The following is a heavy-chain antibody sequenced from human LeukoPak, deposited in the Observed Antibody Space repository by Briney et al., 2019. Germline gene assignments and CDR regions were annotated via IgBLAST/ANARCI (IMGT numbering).Heavy chain of an antibody. Sequence: ASVKVSCKASGGTFSSYAISWVRQAPGQGLEWMGGIIPIFGTANYAQKFQGRVTITADESTSTAYMELSSLTSEDTAVYYCVRDGEGVAISVNYWFAPWGQGTLVTVSS. CDR1: GGTFSSYA. CDR2: IIPIFGTA. D-gene: IGHD3-10*01. J-gene: IGHJ5*02. V-gene: IGHV1-69*13. CDR3: VRDGEGVAISVNYWFAP.